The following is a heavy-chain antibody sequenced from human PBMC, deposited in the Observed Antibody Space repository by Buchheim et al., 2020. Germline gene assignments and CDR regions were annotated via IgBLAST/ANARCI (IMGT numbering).Heavy chain of an antibody. Sequence: EVQLLESGGDLVQPGGSLRLSCAASGFTFSSFAMSWVRQAPGKGLEWVSTISGSGGSTYYADSVKGRFTISRDNSKNKLYLQMNTLRAEDKAIYYCAKDPVQGADYYFDYWGQGTL. CDR2: ISGSGGST. V-gene: IGHV3-23*01. CDR3: AKDPVQGADYYFDY. CDR1: GFTFSSFA. J-gene: IGHJ4*02. D-gene: IGHD2-21*02.